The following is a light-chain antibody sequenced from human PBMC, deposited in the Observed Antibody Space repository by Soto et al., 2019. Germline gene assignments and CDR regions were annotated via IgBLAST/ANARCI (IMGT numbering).Light chain of an antibody. CDR3: QQYNNWPRT. J-gene: IGKJ1*01. CDR1: QTISSTY. Sequence: EIVMTQSPGTLPVSPGDRATLSCRASQTISSTYLAWYQQKPGQAPRLLIYGASTRATGIPARFSGSGSGTEFTLTISSLQSEDFAVYYCQQYNNWPRTFGQGTKVDI. CDR2: GAS. V-gene: IGKV3-15*01.